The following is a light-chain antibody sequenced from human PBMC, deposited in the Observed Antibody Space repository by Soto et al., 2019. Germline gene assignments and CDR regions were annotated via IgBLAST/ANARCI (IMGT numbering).Light chain of an antibody. V-gene: IGLV1-47*01. CDR2: RNN. J-gene: IGLJ2*01. Sequence: QSVLTQPPSASGTPGQRVTISCSGSSSNIGSNYVYWYQQLPGTAPKLLIYRNNQRPSGVPDRFSGSKSGILASLAISGLRSEDEADYYCAAWDDSLSGVVFGGGTQLTVL. CDR3: AAWDDSLSGVV. CDR1: SSNIGSNY.